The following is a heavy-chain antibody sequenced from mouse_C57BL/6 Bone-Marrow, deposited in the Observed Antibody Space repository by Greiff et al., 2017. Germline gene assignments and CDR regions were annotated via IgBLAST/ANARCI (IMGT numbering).Heavy chain of an antibody. Sequence: VQLQQSGPELVKPGASVKISCKASGYTFTDYYMNWVKQSHGKSLEWIGNINPNNGGTSYNQKFKGKATLTVDKSSSTAYMELRSLTSEGSAVYYCARDSNYVCWYFYVCGTGNTITVSS. V-gene: IGHV1-26*01. CDR1: GYTFTDYY. D-gene: IGHD2-5*01. CDR2: INPNNGGT. J-gene: IGHJ1*03. CDR3: ARDSNYVCWYFYV.